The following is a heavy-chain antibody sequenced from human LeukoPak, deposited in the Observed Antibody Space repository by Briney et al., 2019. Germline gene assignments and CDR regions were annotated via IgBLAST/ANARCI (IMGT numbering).Heavy chain of an antibody. CDR3: GKDLGPAGRIKWFDP. V-gene: IGHV3-23*01. D-gene: IGHD3-10*01. CDR1: GFTFSSYA. CDR2: ISGSGGST. J-gene: IGHJ5*02. Sequence: GGSLRLSCAASGFTFSSYAMSWVRQAPGKGLEWVSGISGSGGSTYYVDSVKGRFTISRDNSKNTLYLQMNSLRGEEKGLYYCGKDLGPAGRIKWFDPWGQGTLVNVSS.